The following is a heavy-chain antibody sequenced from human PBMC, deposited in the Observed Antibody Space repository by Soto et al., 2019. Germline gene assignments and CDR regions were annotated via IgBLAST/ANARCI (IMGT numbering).Heavy chain of an antibody. CDR3: AREHHRSFDY. Sequence: GGSLRLSCAASGFTFSDHYMDWVRQAPGKGLEWVGRTRNKANSYTTEYAASVKGRFTISRDDSKNSLYLQMNSLKTEDTAVYYCAREHHRSFDYWGQGTLVTVSS. D-gene: IGHD3-10*01. V-gene: IGHV3-72*01. J-gene: IGHJ4*02. CDR2: TRNKANSYTT. CDR1: GFTFSDHY.